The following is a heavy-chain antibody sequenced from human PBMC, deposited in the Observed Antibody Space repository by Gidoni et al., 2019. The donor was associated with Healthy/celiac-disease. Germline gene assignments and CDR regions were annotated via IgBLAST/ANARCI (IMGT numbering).Heavy chain of an antibody. CDR2: IYSGGST. CDR3: ARADYYDSSGYYYDY. CDR1: GFTVSSNY. D-gene: IGHD3-22*01. J-gene: IGHJ4*02. Sequence: EVQLVESGGGLIQPGGSLRLSWSASGFTVSSNYMSWVRQAPGKGLEWVSVIYSGGSTYYADSVKGRFTISRDNSKNTLYLQMNSLRAEDTAVYYCARADYYDSSGYYYDYWGQGTLVTVSS. V-gene: IGHV3-53*01.